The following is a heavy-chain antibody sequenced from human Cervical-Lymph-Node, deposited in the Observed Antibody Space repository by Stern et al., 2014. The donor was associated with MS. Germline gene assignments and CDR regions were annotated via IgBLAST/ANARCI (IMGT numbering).Heavy chain of an antibody. D-gene: IGHD4-17*01. J-gene: IGHJ4*02. CDR1: GYTFSAYY. CDR2: INGHTGDT. Sequence: VQLVESGTEVKKPGASVKVSCKASGYTFSAYYVHWVRQAPGQGLEWMGRINGHTGDTNYAQKFQGRVTMDRDPSISTAYLELASLRYDDTAVYYCAREGRSTVTTAAAYWGQGTLVTVSS. V-gene: IGHV1-2*06. CDR3: AREGRSTVTTAAAY.